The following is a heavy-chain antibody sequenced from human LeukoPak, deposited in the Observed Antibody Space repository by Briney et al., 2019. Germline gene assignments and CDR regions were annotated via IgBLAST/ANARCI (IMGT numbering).Heavy chain of an antibody. Sequence: SETLSLTCTVSGGSISSSSYYWGWIRQPPGKGLEWIGSIYYSGSTYYNPSLKSRVTISVDTSKNQFSLKLSSATAADTAVYYCARHGQWLYQLPLFAYWGQGTPVTVSS. CDR2: IYYSGST. J-gene: IGHJ4*02. D-gene: IGHD2-2*01. V-gene: IGHV4-39*01. CDR1: GGSISSSSYY. CDR3: ARHGQWLYQLPLFAY.